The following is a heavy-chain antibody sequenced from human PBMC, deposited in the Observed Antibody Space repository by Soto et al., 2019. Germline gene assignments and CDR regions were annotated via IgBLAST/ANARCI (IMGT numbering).Heavy chain of an antibody. J-gene: IGHJ5*02. V-gene: IGHV4-38-2*01. D-gene: IGHD3-22*01. CDR3: ARVERLYYDSRGYYNWFDP. CDR2: IYHSGST. CDR1: GYSISSGYY. Sequence: SETLSLTCAVSGYSISSGYYWGWIRQPPGKGLEWIGSIYHSGSTYYNPSLTSRVTISVDTSKNQFSLKLSSVTAADTAGYYCARVERLYYDSRGYYNWFDPWGQGTLVTVSS.